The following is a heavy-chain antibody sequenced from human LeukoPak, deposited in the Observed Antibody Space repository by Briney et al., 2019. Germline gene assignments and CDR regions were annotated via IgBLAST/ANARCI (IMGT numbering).Heavy chain of an antibody. V-gene: IGHV4-39*01. J-gene: IGHJ4*02. CDR2: IYYSGST. Sequence: SETLSLTCTVSGGSISSSSYYWGWIRQPPGKGLEWIGSIYYSGSTYYNPSLKSRVTISVDTSKNQFSLKLNSVTAADTAVYYCARVGPMITFGGVDYWGQGTLVTVSS. D-gene: IGHD3-16*01. CDR1: GGSISSSSYY. CDR3: ARVGPMITFGGVDY.